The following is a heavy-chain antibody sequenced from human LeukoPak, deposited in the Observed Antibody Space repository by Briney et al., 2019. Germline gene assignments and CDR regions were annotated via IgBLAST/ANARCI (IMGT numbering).Heavy chain of an antibody. CDR1: GFTFSSYG. CDR3: AKARGIFGSYLPFDY. CDR2: ISYDGSNK. D-gene: IGHD1-26*01. J-gene: IGHJ4*02. Sequence: GGSLRLSCAASGFTFSSYGMHWVRQAPGKGLEWVAVISYDGSNKYYADSVKGQFTISRDNSKNTLYLQMNSLRAEDTAVYYCAKARGIFGSYLPFDYWGQGTLVTVSS. V-gene: IGHV3-30*18.